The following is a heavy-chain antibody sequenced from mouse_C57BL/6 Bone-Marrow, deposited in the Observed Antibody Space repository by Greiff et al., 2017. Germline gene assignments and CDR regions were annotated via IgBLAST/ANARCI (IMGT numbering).Heavy chain of an antibody. Sequence: LQQSGGGLVKPGGSLKLSCAASGFTFSSYTMSWVRQTPEKRLQWVAAISGGGGNTYYPDSVKGRFTISRDNDKNILYLQMSSLRSEDTALYYCSRQVTTVLATKYFDVWGTGTTVTASS. D-gene: IGHD1-1*01. CDR3: SRQVTTVLATKYFDV. CDR1: GFTFSSYT. CDR2: ISGGGGNT. J-gene: IGHJ1*03. V-gene: IGHV5-9*01.